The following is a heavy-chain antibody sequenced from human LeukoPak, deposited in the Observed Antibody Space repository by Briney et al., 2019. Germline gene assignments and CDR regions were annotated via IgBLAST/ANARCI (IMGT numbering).Heavy chain of an antibody. CDR3: ARGRPHGNDY. CDR1: GFSFSGHW. V-gene: IGHV3-74*01. J-gene: IGHJ4*02. Sequence: GGSLRLSCTASGFSFSGHWMHWARQLPGKGLVWVSRIASDGSSTTYADSVKGRFSISRDNAKNTLYLQMNRLRVEDTAVYYCARGRPHGNDYWGQGTLVTVSS. D-gene: IGHD4-23*01. CDR2: IASDGSST.